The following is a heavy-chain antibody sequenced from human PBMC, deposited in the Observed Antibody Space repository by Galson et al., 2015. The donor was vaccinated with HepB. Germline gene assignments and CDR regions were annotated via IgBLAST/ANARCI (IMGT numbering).Heavy chain of an antibody. V-gene: IGHV1-2*02. CDR2: INPNSGGT. CDR1: GYTFTGYY. Sequence: SVKVSCKASGYTFTGYYMHWVRQAPGQGLEWMGWINPNSGGTNYAQKFQGRVTMTRDTSISTAYMELSRLRSDDTAVYYCARGQAAGPLRYFDWLLIVYWGQGTLVTVSS. J-gene: IGHJ4*02. D-gene: IGHD3-9*01. CDR3: ARGQAAGPLRYFDWLLIVY.